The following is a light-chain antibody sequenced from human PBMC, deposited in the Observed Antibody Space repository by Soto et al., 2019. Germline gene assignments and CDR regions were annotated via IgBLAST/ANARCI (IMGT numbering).Light chain of an antibody. Sequence: QSALTQPASVSGSPGQSITISCTGTSSDVGGYNYVSWYQHHPGKAPKLIIYDVSNRPSGVSNPFSGSKSGNXASXXISGLQPEDEADYYCSSYTTSNTRQIVFGTGTKXTVL. CDR1: SSDVGGYNY. J-gene: IGLJ1*01. CDR3: SSYTTSNTRQIV. V-gene: IGLV2-14*03. CDR2: DVS.